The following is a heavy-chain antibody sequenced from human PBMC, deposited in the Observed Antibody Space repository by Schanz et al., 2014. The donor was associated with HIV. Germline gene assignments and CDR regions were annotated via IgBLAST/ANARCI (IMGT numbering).Heavy chain of an antibody. D-gene: IGHD4-17*01. J-gene: IGHJ6*02. Sequence: EMKLVESGGGLAQPGGSLTLSCVASGFTFSKYSMNWVRQAPGKGLEWVSVIYSGDTTNYADSVKGRFTISRDDSKTTVYLQLSSLSAEDTAVYYCAKSRGDSWPYGMDVWGQGTTVTVSS. CDR3: AKSRGDSWPYGMDV. CDR2: IYSGDTT. CDR1: GFTFSKYS. V-gene: IGHV3-66*01.